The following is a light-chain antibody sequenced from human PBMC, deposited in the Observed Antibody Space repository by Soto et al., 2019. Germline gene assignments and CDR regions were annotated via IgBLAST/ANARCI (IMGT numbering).Light chain of an antibody. Sequence: QSALTQPPSASGSPGQSVTISCTGTSSDVGAYKHVSWYQQYPGKAPKLMIYEVSKRPSGVHHRFSGSKSGNTASLTVSGLQAEDEADYYCTSYVVSSIWVFGGGTKVTVL. V-gene: IGLV2-8*01. CDR2: EVS. CDR1: SSDVGAYKH. CDR3: TSYVVSSIWV. J-gene: IGLJ3*02.